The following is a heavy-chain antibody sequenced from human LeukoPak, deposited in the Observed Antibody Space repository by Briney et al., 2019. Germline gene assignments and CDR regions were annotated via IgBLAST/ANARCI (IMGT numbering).Heavy chain of an antibody. CDR1: GFTFSDYI. CDR2: ISSSSAYI. CDR3: ARGSSTSFDTTGY. D-gene: IGHD2/OR15-2a*01. Sequence: GGSLRLSCAVSGFTFSDYIMSWVRQAPGKGLEWVSSISSSSAYIYYADSVKGRFTISRDNAKNSVYLQMTSLRVEDTATYYCARGSSTSFDTTGYWGQGTPVTVSS. V-gene: IGHV3-21*01. J-gene: IGHJ4*02.